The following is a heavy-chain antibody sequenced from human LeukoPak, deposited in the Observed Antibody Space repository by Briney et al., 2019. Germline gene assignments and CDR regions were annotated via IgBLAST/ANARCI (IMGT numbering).Heavy chain of an antibody. D-gene: IGHD3-9*01. J-gene: IGHJ5*02. CDR3: ARLGSLRYFDWLCGFDP. Sequence: PSDTLSLTSTVSAGSISSSSYYWGWIRQPPGKGLEWIGSNYYSGSTYYNPSLKSRVTISVDTSKNQFSLKLSSVNAADTAVYYCARLGSLRYFDWLCGFDPWGQGTLVTVSS. CDR1: AGSISSSSYY. V-gene: IGHV4-39*01. CDR2: NYYSGST.